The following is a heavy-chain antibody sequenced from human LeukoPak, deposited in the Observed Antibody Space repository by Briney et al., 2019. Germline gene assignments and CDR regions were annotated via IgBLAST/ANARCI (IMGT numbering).Heavy chain of an antibody. CDR3: ARAMVSTVTPSYNWFDP. CDR2: IYYSGST. Sequence: SETLSLTCAVYGGSFSGYYWSWIRQPPGKGLEWIGSIYYSGSTYYNPSLRSRVTISVDTSKNQFSLKLSSVTAADTAVYYCARAMVSTVTPSYNWFDPWGQGTLVTVSS. J-gene: IGHJ5*02. V-gene: IGHV4-34*01. D-gene: IGHD4-17*01. CDR1: GGSFSGYY.